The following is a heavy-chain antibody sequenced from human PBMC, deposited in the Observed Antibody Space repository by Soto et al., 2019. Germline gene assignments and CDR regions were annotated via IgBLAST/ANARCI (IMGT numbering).Heavy chain of an antibody. CDR3: ATDMGIVATADYYYYGMDV. CDR1: GGTFSSYA. D-gene: IGHD5-12*01. Sequence: QVQLVQSGAEVKKPGSSVKVSCKASGGTFSSYAISWVRQAPGQGLEWMGGIIPIFGTANYAQKFQGRVTITADESTSTAYMELSSLRAEDTAVYYCATDMGIVATADYYYYGMDVWGQGTTVTVSS. V-gene: IGHV1-69*12. CDR2: IIPIFGTA. J-gene: IGHJ6*02.